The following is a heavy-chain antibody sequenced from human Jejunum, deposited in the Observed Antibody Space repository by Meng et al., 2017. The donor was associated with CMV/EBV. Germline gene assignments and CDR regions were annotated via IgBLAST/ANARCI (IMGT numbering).Heavy chain of an antibody. CDR1: GFTFSTYG. V-gene: IGHV3-30*02. CDR2: IRNDGSNK. D-gene: IGHD6-6*01. CDR3: VKEGLEY. Sequence: QGRLVGCGGGVVQPGESLRLSCATSGFTFSTYGMHWVRQAPGRGLEWVTFIRNDGSNKYYVDSVKGRFTTSRDNSKNTVYLQVNSLRVEDTAVYYCVKEGLEYWGQGTLVTVPS. J-gene: IGHJ4*02.